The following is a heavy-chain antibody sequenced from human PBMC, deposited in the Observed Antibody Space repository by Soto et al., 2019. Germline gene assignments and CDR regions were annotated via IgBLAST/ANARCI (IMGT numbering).Heavy chain of an antibody. D-gene: IGHD2-15*01. CDR2: IRSKAYGGTT. J-gene: IGHJ6*02. Sequence: LRPSCTASGFTFGDYAMSWVRQAPGKGLEWVGFIRSKAYGGTTEYAASVKGRFTISRDDSKSIAYLQMNSLKTEDTAVYYCTRGGPYYYGMDVWGQGTTVTVSS. V-gene: IGHV3-49*04. CDR1: GFTFGDYA. CDR3: TRGGPYYYGMDV.